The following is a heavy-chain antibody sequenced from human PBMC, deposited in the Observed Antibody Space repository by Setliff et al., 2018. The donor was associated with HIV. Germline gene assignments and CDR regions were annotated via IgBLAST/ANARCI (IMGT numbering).Heavy chain of an antibody. Sequence: ASVKVSCKASGYTFTSYAMNWVRQAPGQGLEWMGWINTNTGNPTYAQGFTGRFVFSLDTSVSTAYLQISSLKAEDTAVYYCAREGDSSGWTGTNHFQHWGQGTLVTVS. D-gene: IGHD6-19*01. CDR3: AREGDSSGWTGTNHFQH. CDR1: GYTFTSYA. J-gene: IGHJ1*01. CDR2: INTNTGNP. V-gene: IGHV7-4-1*02.